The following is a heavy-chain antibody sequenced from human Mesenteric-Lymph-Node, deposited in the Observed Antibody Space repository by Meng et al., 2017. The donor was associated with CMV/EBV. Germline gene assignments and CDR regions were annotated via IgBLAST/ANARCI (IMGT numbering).Heavy chain of an antibody. CDR1: GGTFSSYA. Sequence: SVKVSCKASGGTFSSYAISWVRQAPGQGLEWMGGIIPIFGTANYAQKFQGRVTITTDESTSTAYMELSSLRSEDTAVYYCARGTRYCSSTSCGANGMDVWGQGTTVTVSS. CDR3: ARGTRYCSSTSCGANGMDV. D-gene: IGHD2-2*01. J-gene: IGHJ6*02. CDR2: IIPIFGTA. V-gene: IGHV1-69*05.